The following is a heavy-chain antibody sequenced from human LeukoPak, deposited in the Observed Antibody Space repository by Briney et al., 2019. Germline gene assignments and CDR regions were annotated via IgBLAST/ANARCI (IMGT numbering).Heavy chain of an antibody. J-gene: IGHJ3*02. V-gene: IGHV3-74*01. D-gene: IGHD3-10*01. CDR3: ARKDYYGSGSYYAGAFDI. Sequence: SGGSLRLSCAASGFTFSSYWMHWVRQAPGKGLVWVSRINSDGSSTSYADSVKGRFTISRDNAKNTLYLQMNSLRAEDTAVYYFARKDYYGSGSYYAGAFDIWGQGTMVTVSS. CDR1: GFTFSSYW. CDR2: INSDGSST.